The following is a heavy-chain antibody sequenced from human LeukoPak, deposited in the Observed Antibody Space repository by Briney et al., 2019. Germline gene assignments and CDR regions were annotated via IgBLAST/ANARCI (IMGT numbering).Heavy chain of an antibody. J-gene: IGHJ4*02. Sequence: SETLSLTCAVYGGSFSSYYWGWIRQPPGKGLEWIGSIYYSGSTYYNPSLMSRVTISVDTSKNQFSLKLTSVTAADTAVYYCATTVTYDSSGYYSPHFDYWGQGTLVTVSS. CDR3: ATTVTYDSSGYYSPHFDY. V-gene: IGHV4-39*01. D-gene: IGHD3-22*01. CDR2: IYYSGST. CDR1: GGSFSSYY.